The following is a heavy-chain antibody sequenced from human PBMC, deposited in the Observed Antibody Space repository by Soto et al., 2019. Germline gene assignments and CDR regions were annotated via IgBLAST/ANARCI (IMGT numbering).Heavy chain of an antibody. D-gene: IGHD3-10*01. J-gene: IGHJ4*02. CDR1: GGSFSGYY. CDR3: ARGRYGSGRFPFDY. CDR2: INHSGST. Sequence: SETLSLTCAVYGGSFSGYYWSWIRQPPGKGLEWIGEINHSGSTNYNPSLKSRVTISVDTSKNQFSLKLSSVTAADTAVYYCARGRYGSGRFPFDYWGQGTLVTVSS. V-gene: IGHV4-34*01.